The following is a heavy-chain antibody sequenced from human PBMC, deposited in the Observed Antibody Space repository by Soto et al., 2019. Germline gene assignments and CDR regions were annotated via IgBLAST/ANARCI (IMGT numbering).Heavy chain of an antibody. J-gene: IGHJ4*02. CDR3: ARDAGYYYDSSGYYFDY. CDR2: ISYDGSNK. CDR1: GFTFSSYA. D-gene: IGHD3-22*01. Sequence: QVQLVESGGGVVQPGRSLRLSCAASGFTFSSYAMHWVRQAPGKGLEWVAVISYDGSNKYYADSVKGRFTISRDNSKNTLYLQMNSLRAEDTAVYYCARDAGYYYDSSGYYFDYWGQGTLVTVSS. V-gene: IGHV3-30-3*01.